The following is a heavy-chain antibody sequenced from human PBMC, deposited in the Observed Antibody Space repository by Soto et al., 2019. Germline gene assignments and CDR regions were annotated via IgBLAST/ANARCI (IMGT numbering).Heavy chain of an antibody. CDR1: GYTFTSYG. V-gene: IGHV1-69*04. D-gene: IGHD1-26*01. CDR2: IIPILGIA. CDR3: ARVWEGYYYYMDV. Sequence: ASVKVSCKASGYTFTSYGISWVRQAPGQGLEWMGRIIPILGIANYAQKFQGRVTITADKSTSTAYMELSSLRSEDTAVYYCARVWEGYYYYMDVWGKGTTVTVSS. J-gene: IGHJ6*03.